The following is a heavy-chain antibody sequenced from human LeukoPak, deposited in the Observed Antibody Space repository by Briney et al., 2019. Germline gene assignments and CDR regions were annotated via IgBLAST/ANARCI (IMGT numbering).Heavy chain of an antibody. J-gene: IGHJ4*02. V-gene: IGHV1-69*13. D-gene: IGHD5-24*01. CDR1: GGTLSSYA. CDR2: IIPIFGTA. CDR3: ARGRDGYTHYYFDY. Sequence: GASVKVSRKASGGTLSSYAISWVRQAPGQGLEWMGGIIPIFGTANYAQKFQGRVTITADESTSTAYMELSSLRSEDTAVYYCARGRDGYTHYYFDYWGQGTLVTVSS.